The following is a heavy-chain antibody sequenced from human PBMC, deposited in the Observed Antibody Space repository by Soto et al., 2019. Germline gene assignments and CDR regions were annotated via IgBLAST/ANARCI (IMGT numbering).Heavy chain of an antibody. CDR1: GFTFSSYG. D-gene: IGHD2-15*01. CDR2: IWYDGSNK. Sequence: GGSLRLSCAASGFTFSSYGMHWVRQAPGKGLEWVAVIWYDGSNKYYAGSVKGRFTISRDNSKNTLYLQMKSLRAEDTAVYYCARRGYCSGGSCYFSGGYFDYWGQGTLVTVSS. J-gene: IGHJ4*02. V-gene: IGHV3-33*01. CDR3: ARRGYCSGGSCYFSGGYFDY.